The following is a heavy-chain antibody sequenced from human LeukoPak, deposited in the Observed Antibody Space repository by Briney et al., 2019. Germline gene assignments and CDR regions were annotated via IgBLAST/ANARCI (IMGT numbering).Heavy chain of an antibody. Sequence: SETLSLTCTVSGGSISSSSYYWGWIRQPPGKGLEWIGSIYYSGSTYYNPSLKSRVTISVDTSKNQFSLKLSSVTAADTAVYYCARALFNIRFLLDYWGQGTLVTVSS. D-gene: IGHD3-3*01. J-gene: IGHJ4*02. CDR1: GGSISSSSYY. CDR3: ARALFNIRFLLDY. CDR2: IYYSGST. V-gene: IGHV4-39*01.